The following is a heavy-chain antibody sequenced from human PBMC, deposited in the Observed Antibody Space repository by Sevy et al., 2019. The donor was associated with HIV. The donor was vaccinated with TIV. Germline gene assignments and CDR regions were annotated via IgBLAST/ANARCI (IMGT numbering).Heavy chain of an antibody. J-gene: IGHJ1*01. V-gene: IGHV3-48*03. Sequence: GGSLRLSCVISGFTFSSYEMNWVRQAPGKGLEWVSHISNSGSIIYYEDSVKGRLTISRDNAKNSLYLQMNSLRAEDTAVYYCAREDGSRQYFQYWGQGTLVTVSS. CDR3: AREDGSRQYFQY. D-gene: IGHD6-13*01. CDR2: ISNSGSII. CDR1: GFTFSSYE.